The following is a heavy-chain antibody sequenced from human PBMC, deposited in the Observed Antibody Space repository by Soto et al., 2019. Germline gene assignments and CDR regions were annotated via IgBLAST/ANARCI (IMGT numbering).Heavy chain of an antibody. CDR2: ISDSGST. V-gene: IGHV4-59*01. J-gene: IGHJ4*02. CDR1: GGSISSFY. CDR3: ARGWSSSWYYFDS. D-gene: IGHD6-13*01. Sequence: SETLSLTCTVSGGSISSFYWSWIRQPPGKGLQWVGYISDSGSTKYNPSLKSRFTMSIETSKNQFSLKVTSVTAADTAIYYCARGWSSSWYYFDSWGQGTLVTVSS.